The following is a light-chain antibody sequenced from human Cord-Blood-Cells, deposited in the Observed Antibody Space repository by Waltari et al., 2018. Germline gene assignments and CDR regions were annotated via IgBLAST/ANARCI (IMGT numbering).Light chain of an antibody. Sequence: DIQTTQSPSFQAASVGDRVTLTCLASQSISSYLNWYQQKPGKAPKLLIYAASSLQSGVPSRFSGSGSGTDFTLTISSLQPEDFATYYCQQSYSTPRTFGQGTKVEIK. CDR1: QSISSY. V-gene: IGKV1-39*01. CDR3: QQSYSTPRT. J-gene: IGKJ1*01. CDR2: AAS.